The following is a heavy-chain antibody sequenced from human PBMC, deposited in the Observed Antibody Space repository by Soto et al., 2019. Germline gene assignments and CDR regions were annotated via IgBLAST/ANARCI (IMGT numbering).Heavy chain of an antibody. V-gene: IGHV4-39*01. CDR3: VRQVTYDILAPRCPHDK. CDR2: IYYTGTT. D-gene: IGHD3-9*01. Sequence: QLQLRESGPGLVKPSETLSLTCSVSGGSITNTDHFWGWIRQPPGKGLEWIGSIYYTGTTYYSPSLKSRVTMSVYTYKNEFSLNLSFVTAADVAVYYYVRQVTYDILAPRCPHDKWGQGSLVIVSS. J-gene: IGHJ4*02. CDR1: GGSITNTDHF.